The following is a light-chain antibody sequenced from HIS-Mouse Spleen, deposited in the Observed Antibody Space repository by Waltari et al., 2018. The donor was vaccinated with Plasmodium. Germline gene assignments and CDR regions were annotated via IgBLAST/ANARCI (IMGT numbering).Light chain of an antibody. V-gene: IGLV3-25*03. Sequence: SYELTQPPSVSVSPGQTARITCSGDALPKQYASWYQQKPGQAPVLVIYTDSERPSGIPERFSGSSSGTTVTLTISGVQAEDEADYYCQSADSSGTYVVFGGGTKLTVL. CDR3: QSADSSGTYVV. CDR1: ALPKQY. CDR2: TDS. J-gene: IGLJ2*01.